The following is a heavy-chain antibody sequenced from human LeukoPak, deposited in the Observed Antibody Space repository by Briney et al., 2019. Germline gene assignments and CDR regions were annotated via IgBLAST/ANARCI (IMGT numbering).Heavy chain of an antibody. D-gene: IGHD2-2*01. J-gene: IGHJ4*02. V-gene: IGHV5-51*01. CDR1: GYSFTTYW. Sequence: GASLKISCRGSGYSFTTYWIGWVRQMPGKGLGWMGIIYPGDSDTRYTPSFQGQVTMSADKSINTAYLQWSSLKASDTAMYYCARRQGCSSTSCPPDHWGQGTLVTVSP. CDR3: ARRQGCSSTSCPPDH. CDR2: IYPGDSDT.